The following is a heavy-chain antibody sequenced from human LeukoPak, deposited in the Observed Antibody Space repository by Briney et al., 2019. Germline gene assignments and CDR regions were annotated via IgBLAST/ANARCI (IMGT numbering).Heavy chain of an antibody. V-gene: IGHV3-33*06. CDR1: GFTFSSYG. Sequence: GGSLRLSCAASGFTFSSYGMHWVRQAPGKGLEWVAVIWYDGSNKYYADSVKGRFTISRDNSKNTLYLQMNSLRPDDTAVYYCAKGGSRSWHFDYWGQGTLVTVSS. D-gene: IGHD3-16*01. J-gene: IGHJ4*02. CDR3: AKGGSRSWHFDY. CDR2: IWYDGSNK.